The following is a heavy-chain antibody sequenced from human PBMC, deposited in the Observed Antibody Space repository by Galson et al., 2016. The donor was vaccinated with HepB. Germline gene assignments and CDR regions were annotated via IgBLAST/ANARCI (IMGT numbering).Heavy chain of an antibody. CDR3: AREQEVGYGMDV. CDR2: ISYDGDYK. V-gene: IGHV3-30*04. CDR1: GFTFSNYV. D-gene: IGHD1-26*01. Sequence: SLRLSCAASGFTFSNYVMFWVRQAPDKGLEWVAIISYDGDYKYYADSVKGRFTISRDNSKNTLYLQMDSLRSDDTAVYYCAREQEVGYGMDVWGQGTTVTVSS. J-gene: IGHJ6*02.